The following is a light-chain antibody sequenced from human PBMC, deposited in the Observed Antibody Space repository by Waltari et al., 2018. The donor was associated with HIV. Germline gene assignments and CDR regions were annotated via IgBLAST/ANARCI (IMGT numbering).Light chain of an antibody. CDR1: RSDVGGYNY. CDR3: SSYTTSSTLV. Sequence: QSALTQPASVSGSLGQSITISCTGTRSDVGGYNYVSWYQQHPDKAPKLMIYDVSYRPSGVSNRFSGSKSGNTASLTISGLQAEDEADYYCSSYTTSSTLVFGGGTKVTVL. V-gene: IGLV2-14*03. CDR2: DVS. J-gene: IGLJ2*01.